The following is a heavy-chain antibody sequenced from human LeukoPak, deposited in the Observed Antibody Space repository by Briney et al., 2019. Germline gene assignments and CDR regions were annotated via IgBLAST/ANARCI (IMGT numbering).Heavy chain of an antibody. CDR2: ISSSSYI. Sequence: GGSLRLSCAASGFTFSSYSMNWVRQAPGKGLEWVSSISSSSYIYYADSVKGRFTISRDNAKNSLYLQMNSLRAEDTAVYYCARDFSYYDSPFDPWGQGTLVTVSS. CDR1: GFTFSSYS. J-gene: IGHJ5*02. D-gene: IGHD3-3*01. CDR3: ARDFSYYDSPFDP. V-gene: IGHV3-21*01.